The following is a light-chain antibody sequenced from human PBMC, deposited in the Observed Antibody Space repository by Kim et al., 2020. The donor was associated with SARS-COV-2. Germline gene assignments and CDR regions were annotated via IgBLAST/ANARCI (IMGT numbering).Light chain of an antibody. Sequence: SYELTQPPSVSVAPGKTAMIICGGDNIGSKSVHWYQQKPGQAPVLVVFDDNDRPSGIPERFSGSNSGNTATLSISRVEAGDEADYYCQAWGSRGDRGVFG. CDR2: DDN. CDR3: QAWGSRGDRGV. J-gene: IGLJ3*02. CDR1: NIGSKS. V-gene: IGLV3-21*03.